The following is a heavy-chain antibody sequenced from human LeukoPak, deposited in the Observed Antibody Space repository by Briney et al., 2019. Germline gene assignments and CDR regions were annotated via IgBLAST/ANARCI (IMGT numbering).Heavy chain of an antibody. Sequence: SETLFLTRAVSGGAISSFLWSSIRQPAGQEVGYSGRIYTSGSTNYNPSLKRRVTMSVDTSKTQFSLKLSSVTAADTAVYYCARDYLVVAATFNWFDPWGQGTLVTVSS. J-gene: IGHJ5*02. D-gene: IGHD2-15*01. V-gene: IGHV4-4*07. CDR3: ARDYLVVAATFNWFDP. CDR2: IYTSGST. CDR1: GGAISSFL.